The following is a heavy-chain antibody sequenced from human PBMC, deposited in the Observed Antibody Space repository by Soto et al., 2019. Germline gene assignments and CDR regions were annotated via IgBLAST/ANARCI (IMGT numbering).Heavy chain of an antibody. V-gene: IGHV3-53*01. CDR2: IFSGDNT. CDR3: ATGLTLPVRPSFDT. D-gene: IGHD2-21*02. CDR1: GFTISGNY. Sequence: EVQLVESGGGLIQPGGSLRLSCAASGFTISGNYITWVRQAPGKGLEWVSVIFSGDNTFYSDSVKGRFTISRDSSKNTVYLQINRLRGDDTAVYFCATGLTLPVRPSFDTWGQGTLLTVSS. J-gene: IGHJ5*02.